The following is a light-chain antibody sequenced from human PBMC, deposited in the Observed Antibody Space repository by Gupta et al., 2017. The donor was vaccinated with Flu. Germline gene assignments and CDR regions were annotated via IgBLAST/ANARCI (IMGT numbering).Light chain of an antibody. CDR2: EVS. CDR1: YNDVGSYNY. J-gene: IGLJ2*01. Sequence: SITISCIGTYNDVGSYNYVSWYQQYPGKVPKLMIYEVSNRPSGVSHRFSGSKSGDTASLTISGLQAEDEGDYYCSSYTTSGSVVFGGGTKLTVL. CDR3: SSYTTSGSVV. V-gene: IGLV2-14*01.